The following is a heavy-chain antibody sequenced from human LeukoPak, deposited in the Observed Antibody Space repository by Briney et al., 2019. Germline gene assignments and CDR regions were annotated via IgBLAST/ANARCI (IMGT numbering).Heavy chain of an antibody. Sequence: GGSLRLSCAASGFTFGGYAMNWVRQAPGKGLEWVSCISRNSGSIGYADSVKGRFTISRDNAKNSLYLQMNSLRAEDTALYYCAKEIYCSSTSCQGTFDYWGQGTLVTVSS. CDR2: ISRNSGSI. CDR1: GFTFGGYA. V-gene: IGHV3-9*01. CDR3: AKEIYCSSTSCQGTFDY. D-gene: IGHD2-2*01. J-gene: IGHJ4*02.